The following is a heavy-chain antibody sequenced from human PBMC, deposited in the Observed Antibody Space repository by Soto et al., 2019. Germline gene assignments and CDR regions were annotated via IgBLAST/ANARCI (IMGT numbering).Heavy chain of an antibody. CDR3: ARRGYGLHVDY. CDR1: GFTFSSYA. CDR2: ISGDGGST. J-gene: IGHJ4*02. D-gene: IGHD3-10*01. Sequence: EVQLVESGGGLVQPGGSLRLSCVASGFTFSSYAMHWVRQAPGKGLEFVSVISGDGGSTYYANSVKGRFTISRDNSKNTLYLQMGILRAEGMAVYYCARRGYGLHVDYWVRVTLVTVSS. V-gene: IGHV3-64*01.